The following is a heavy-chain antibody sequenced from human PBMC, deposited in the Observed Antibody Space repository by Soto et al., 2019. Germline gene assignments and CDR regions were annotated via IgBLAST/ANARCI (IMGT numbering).Heavy chain of an antibody. Sequence: EVHLLESGGGLVQPGGSLRLSCVASGFSFSAYAMRWVRQAPGKGLEWVSGIGAGGGAYYADSVKDRFIISRDNSKNKLFLNMYSLRADDKSGYYCANERGEIGAPLFDYWGQGTLVTASS. CDR1: GFSFSAYA. J-gene: IGHJ4*02. V-gene: IGHV3-23*01. CDR2: IGAGGGA. CDR3: ANERGEIGAPLFDY. D-gene: IGHD3-16*01.